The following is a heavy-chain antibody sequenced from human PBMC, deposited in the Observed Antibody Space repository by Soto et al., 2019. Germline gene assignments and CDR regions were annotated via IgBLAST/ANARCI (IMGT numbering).Heavy chain of an antibody. Sequence: SETLSLTCTVPGGSISSYYWSWIRQPPGKGLEWIGYIYYSGSTNYNPSLKSRVTISVDTSKNQFSLKLSSVTAADTAVYYCARHVGAYYDFWSGYWSWFDPWGQGT. CDR2: IYYSGST. V-gene: IGHV4-59*08. CDR1: GGSISSYY. CDR3: ARHVGAYYDFWSGYWSWFDP. D-gene: IGHD3-3*01. J-gene: IGHJ5*02.